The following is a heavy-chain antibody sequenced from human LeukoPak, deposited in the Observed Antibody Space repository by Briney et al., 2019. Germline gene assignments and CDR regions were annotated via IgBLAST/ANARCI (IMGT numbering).Heavy chain of an antibody. V-gene: IGHV3-21*04. CDR2: ISANSSYI. Sequence: GGSLRLSCAASGFTLITYSINWVRQAPGKGLEWVSSISANSSYIYYADSVKGRFTISRDTSKDTVYLQMDSLRAEDTAIYYCAKIHQNRVVVGAKGAFDIWGQGTVVTVSS. J-gene: IGHJ3*02. D-gene: IGHD2-15*01. CDR1: GFTLITYS. CDR3: AKIHQNRVVVGAKGAFDI.